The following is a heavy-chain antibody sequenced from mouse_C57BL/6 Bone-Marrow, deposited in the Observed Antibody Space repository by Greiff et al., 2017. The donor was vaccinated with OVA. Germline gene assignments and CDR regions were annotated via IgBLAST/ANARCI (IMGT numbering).Heavy chain of an antibody. D-gene: IGHD4-1*01. Sequence: EVKLVESGGDLVKPGGSLKLSCAASGFTFSSYGMSWVRQTPDKRLEWVATISSGGSYTYYPDSVKGRFTISRDNAKNTLYLQMSSLKSEDTAMYYCARHANWDVDPDYWGQGTTLTVSS. J-gene: IGHJ2*01. CDR1: GFTFSSYG. CDR2: ISSGGSYT. CDR3: ARHANWDVDPDY. V-gene: IGHV5-6*02.